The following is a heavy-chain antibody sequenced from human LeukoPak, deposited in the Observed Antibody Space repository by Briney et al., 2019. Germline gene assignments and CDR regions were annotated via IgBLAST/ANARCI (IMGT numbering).Heavy chain of an antibody. D-gene: IGHD1-7*01. Sequence: PGGSLRLSCAASGFSFRTYWMSWVRQAPGKGLEWVANIEQDGSEKYYVDSVKGRFTISRDNAKNSLYLQMNSLRAEDTAVYYCARGHRDWNYGYGNYYGMGVWGQGTTVTVSS. J-gene: IGHJ6*02. CDR3: ARGHRDWNYGYGNYYGMGV. CDR1: GFSFRTYW. V-gene: IGHV3-7*02. CDR2: IEQDGSEK.